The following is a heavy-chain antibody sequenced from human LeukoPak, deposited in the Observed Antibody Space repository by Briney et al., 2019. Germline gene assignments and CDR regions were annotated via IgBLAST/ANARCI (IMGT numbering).Heavy chain of an antibody. J-gene: IGHJ4*02. CDR1: GFTFSSSA. CDR2: ISSSSSYI. Sequence: PGGSLRLSCAASGFTFSSSAMSWVRQAPGKGLEWVSSISSSSSYIYYADSVKGRFTISRDNAKNSLYLQMNSLRAEDTAVYYCARDRYYDSSGYGYWGQGTLVTVSS. V-gene: IGHV3-21*01. D-gene: IGHD3-22*01. CDR3: ARDRYYDSSGYGY.